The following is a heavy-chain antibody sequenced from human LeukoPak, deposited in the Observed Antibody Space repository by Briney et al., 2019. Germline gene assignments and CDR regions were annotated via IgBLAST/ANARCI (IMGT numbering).Heavy chain of an antibody. J-gene: IGHJ6*03. Sequence: SETLSLTCAVYGGSFSSYYWSWIRQPPGKGLEGIGYIYYSGSTNYNPSLKSRVTISVDTSKNQFSLKLSSVTAADTAVYYCAREGSGVGATSSYYMDVWGKGTTVTVSS. V-gene: IGHV4-59*01. CDR1: GGSFSSYY. D-gene: IGHD1-26*01. CDR2: IYYSGST. CDR3: AREGSGVGATSSYYMDV.